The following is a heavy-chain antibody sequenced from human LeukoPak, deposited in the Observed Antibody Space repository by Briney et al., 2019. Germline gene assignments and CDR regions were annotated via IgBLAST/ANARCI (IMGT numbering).Heavy chain of an antibody. CDR1: GYTFTGYY. Sequence: ASVKVSCKASGYTFTGYYMHWVRQAPGQGLEWMGWFNPNSGGTNYAQKFQGRVTMTRDTSISTAYMELSRLTSDDTAVYYCARDLRSDGDYTDYWGQGTLVTVSS. D-gene: IGHD3-3*01. V-gene: IGHV1-2*02. CDR2: FNPNSGGT. CDR3: ARDLRSDGDYTDY. J-gene: IGHJ4*02.